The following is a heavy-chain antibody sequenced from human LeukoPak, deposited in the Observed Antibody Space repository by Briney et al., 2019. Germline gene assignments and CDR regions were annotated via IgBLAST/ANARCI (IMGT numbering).Heavy chain of an antibody. CDR1: GFTFSNYW. D-gene: IGHD1-1*01. V-gene: IGHV3-7*01. CDR3: ARVGNWNDRGDY. CDR2: IKEDGSTI. Sequence: GGSLTLSCEVSGFTFSNYWMSWVRLAPGKGLEWVANIKEDGSTIHYVDSVKGRFTIPRDNAKNSLYLQMNSLRAEDTAVYYCARVGNWNDRGDYWGQGTLVTVSS. J-gene: IGHJ4*02.